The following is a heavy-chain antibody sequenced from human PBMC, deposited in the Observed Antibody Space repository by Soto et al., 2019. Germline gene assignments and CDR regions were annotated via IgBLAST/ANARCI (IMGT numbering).Heavy chain of an antibody. CDR3: ARGLWFGELDLYYFDY. Sequence: SETLSLTCTVSGGSISSGGYYWSWIRQHPGKGLEWIGYIYYSGSTYYNPSLKSRVTISVDTSKNQFSLKLSSVTAADTAVYYCARGLWFGELDLYYFDYWGQGTLVTVSS. J-gene: IGHJ4*02. CDR1: GGSISSGGYY. V-gene: IGHV4-31*03. D-gene: IGHD3-10*01. CDR2: IYYSGST.